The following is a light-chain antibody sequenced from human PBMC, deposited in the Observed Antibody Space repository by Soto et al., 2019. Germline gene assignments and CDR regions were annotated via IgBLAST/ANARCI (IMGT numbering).Light chain of an antibody. J-gene: IGLJ2*01. CDR3: LSFDSSLSVV. CDR2: GNT. Sequence: QSVLTQPPSVSGAPGQRVTISCTGSSSNIGAGYDVHWYQQLPGRAPKLLIYGNTNRPSGVPDRFSGSKSGASASLAITGLQAEDEADYYCLSFDSSLSVVLGGGIKLTVL. CDR1: SSNIGAGYD. V-gene: IGLV1-40*01.